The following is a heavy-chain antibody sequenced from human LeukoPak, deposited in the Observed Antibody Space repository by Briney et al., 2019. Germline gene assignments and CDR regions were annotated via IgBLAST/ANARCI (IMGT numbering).Heavy chain of an antibody. CDR3: AREYSSGRLDY. Sequence: SETLSLTCTVSGGSVSSSYWSWLRQPPGKGLEWIGYIYSSGHTNYNPSLQSRVTISVDTSKNQFSLKLRSVTAADTAVYYCAREYSSGRLDYWGQGTLVTVSS. J-gene: IGHJ4*02. D-gene: IGHD6-19*01. CDR2: IYSSGHT. V-gene: IGHV4-59*02. CDR1: GGSVSSSY.